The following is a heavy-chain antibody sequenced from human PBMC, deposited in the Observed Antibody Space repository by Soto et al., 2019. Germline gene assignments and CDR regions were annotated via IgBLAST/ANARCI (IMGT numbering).Heavy chain of an antibody. V-gene: IGHV1-18*01. D-gene: IGHD2-2*02. Sequence: ASVKVSCKASGYTFTSYGISWVRQAPGQGLEWMGWISAYNGNTNYAQKLQGRVTMTTDTSTSRAYMELRSLRSDDTAVYYCARDLAVVPAAIGSPGGFDPWGQGTLVTVSS. J-gene: IGHJ5*02. CDR1: GYTFTSYG. CDR3: ARDLAVVPAAIGSPGGFDP. CDR2: ISAYNGNT.